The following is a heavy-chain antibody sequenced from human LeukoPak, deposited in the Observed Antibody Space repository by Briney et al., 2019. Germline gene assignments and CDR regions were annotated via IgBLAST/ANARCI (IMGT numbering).Heavy chain of an antibody. J-gene: IGHJ4*02. Sequence: GGSLRLSCAASGFTFSSYSMNWVRQAPGKGLEWVSSISSSGSYIYYADSVKGRFTISRDNAKNSLYLQMNSLRAEDTAVYYCARETYCGGDCYVQYYFDYWGQGTLVTVSS. CDR2: ISSSGSYI. D-gene: IGHD2-21*02. CDR3: ARETYCGGDCYVQYYFDY. V-gene: IGHV3-21*01. CDR1: GFTFSSYS.